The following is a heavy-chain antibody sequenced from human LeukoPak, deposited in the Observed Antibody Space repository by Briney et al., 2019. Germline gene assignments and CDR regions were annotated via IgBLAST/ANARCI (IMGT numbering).Heavy chain of an antibody. Sequence: PGGSLRLSCAAPGFTFSSYSMNWVRQAPGKGLEWVSHITASGTAMFYADSVKGRFTISRDTAKNSLYLQMNSLRAEDTAVYYCASSGSYRFDYWGQGILVTVYS. CDR3: ASSGSYRFDY. J-gene: IGHJ4*02. D-gene: IGHD1-26*01. V-gene: IGHV3-48*01. CDR2: ITASGTAM. CDR1: GFTFSSYS.